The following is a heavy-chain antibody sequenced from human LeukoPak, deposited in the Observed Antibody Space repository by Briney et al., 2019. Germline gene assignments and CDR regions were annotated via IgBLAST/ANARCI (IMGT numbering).Heavy chain of an antibody. J-gene: IGHJ3*02. V-gene: IGHV1-69*05. Sequence: GASVKVSCKASGGTFSSYAISWVRQAPGQGLEWMGGIIPIFGTANYAQKFQGRVTITTDESTSTAYMELSSLRSEDTAVYYCARCITIFGVVIYDAFDIWGQGTMVTVSS. CDR1: GGTFSSYA. CDR2: IIPIFGTA. CDR3: ARCITIFGVVIYDAFDI. D-gene: IGHD3-3*01.